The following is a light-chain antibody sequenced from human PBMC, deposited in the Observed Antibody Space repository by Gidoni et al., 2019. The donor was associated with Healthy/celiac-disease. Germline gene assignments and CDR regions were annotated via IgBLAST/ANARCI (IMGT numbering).Light chain of an antibody. CDR3: QQYNSYPYS. J-gene: IGKJ2*03. CDR1: QSISSW. Sequence: DIQITQSPSTLSASVGDRVTITCRASQSISSWLAWYQQKPGKAPKLLIYKASSLESGVPSRFRGSGSGTEFTLTISSLQPDDFATFYCQQYNSYPYSFGQGTKLEIK. V-gene: IGKV1-5*03. CDR2: KAS.